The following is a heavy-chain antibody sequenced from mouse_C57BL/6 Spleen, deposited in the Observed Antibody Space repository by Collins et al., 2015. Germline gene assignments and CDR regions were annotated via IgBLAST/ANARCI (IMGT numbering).Heavy chain of an antibody. CDR3: ARSKATVVAYYYAMDY. J-gene: IGHJ4*01. CDR1: GFNIKDYY. Sequence: EVQLQQSGAELVKPGASVKLSCTASGFNIKDYYMHWVKQRTEQGLEWIGRIDPEDGETKYAPKFQGKATITADTSSNTAYLHLSSLTSEDTAVYYCARSKATVVAYYYAMDYWGQGTSVTVSS. V-gene: IGHV14-2*01. D-gene: IGHD1-1*01. CDR2: IDPEDGET.